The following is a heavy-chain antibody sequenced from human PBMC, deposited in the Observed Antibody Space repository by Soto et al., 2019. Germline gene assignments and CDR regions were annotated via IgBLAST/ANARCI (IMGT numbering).Heavy chain of an antibody. Sequence: GGSLRLSCAASGFTFSSYGMHWVRQAPGKGLEWVAVISYDGSNKYYADSVKGRFTISRDNSKNTLYLQMNSLRAEDTAVYYCAKGDVWGSYRSDTGNYYYYGMDVWGQGTTVTVSS. CDR1: GFTFSSYG. D-gene: IGHD3-16*02. J-gene: IGHJ6*02. CDR2: ISYDGSNK. V-gene: IGHV3-30*18. CDR3: AKGDVWGSYRSDTGNYYYYGMDV.